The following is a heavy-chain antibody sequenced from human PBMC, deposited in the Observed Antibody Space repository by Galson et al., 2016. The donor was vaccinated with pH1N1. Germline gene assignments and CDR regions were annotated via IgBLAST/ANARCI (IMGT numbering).Heavy chain of an antibody. CDR2: IYPGGSVT. J-gene: IGHJ3*02. V-gene: IGHV5-51*01. D-gene: IGHD4-17*01. CDR3: ARQDDFGDYRGDAFDI. CDR1: GYSFSNYW. Sequence: QSGAEVKKPGESLKVSCKGSGYSFSNYWIGWVRQMPGKGLEWVGIIYPGGSVTRYSPPFQGQVTFSIDKSINTAYLQWSSLKASDTAMYYCARQDDFGDYRGDAFDIWGQGTMVIVSS.